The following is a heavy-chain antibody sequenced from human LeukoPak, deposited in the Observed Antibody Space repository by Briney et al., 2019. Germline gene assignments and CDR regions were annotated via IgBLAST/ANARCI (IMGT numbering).Heavy chain of an antibody. CDR2: IYHSGST. D-gene: IGHD5-12*01. J-gene: IGHJ4*02. CDR3: ARLGVATIGYYFDY. CDR1: GGSISSGGYY. V-gene: IGHV4-30-2*01. Sequence: SETLSLTCTVSGGSISSGGYYWSWIRQPPGKGLEWIGYIYHSGSTYYNPSLKSRVTISVDRSKNQFSLKLSSVTAADTAVYYCARLGVATIGYYFDYWGQGTLVTVSS.